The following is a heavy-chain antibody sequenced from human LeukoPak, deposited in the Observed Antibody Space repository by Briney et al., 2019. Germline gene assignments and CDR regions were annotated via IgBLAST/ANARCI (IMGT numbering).Heavy chain of an antibody. D-gene: IGHD3-22*01. CDR1: GFTFSDYA. V-gene: IGHV3-30-3*01. CDR2: ISKDGSDK. CDR3: ARDNSGYFDY. Sequence: SGGSLRLSCAASGFTFSDYAMHWVRQAPGKGLEWVAVISKDGSDKYYPGSVRGRFTISRDNSKNTIYLQMDSLRAEDTAIYYCARDNSGYFDYWGQGTLVTVAS. J-gene: IGHJ4*02.